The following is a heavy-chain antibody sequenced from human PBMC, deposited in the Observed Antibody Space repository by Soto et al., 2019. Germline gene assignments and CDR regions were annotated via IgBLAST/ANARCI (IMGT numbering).Heavy chain of an antibody. J-gene: IGHJ6*02. Sequence: ASVKVSCKASGGPFSSYAISWGRQAPGQGLEWMGGIIPIFGTANYAQKFQGRVTITADESTSTAYMELSSLRSEDTAVYYCASGPSDILTGTEQNYYYYYGMDVWGQGTTVTVSS. CDR2: IIPIFGTA. D-gene: IGHD3-9*01. V-gene: IGHV1-69*13. CDR3: ASGPSDILTGTEQNYYYYYGMDV. CDR1: GGPFSSYA.